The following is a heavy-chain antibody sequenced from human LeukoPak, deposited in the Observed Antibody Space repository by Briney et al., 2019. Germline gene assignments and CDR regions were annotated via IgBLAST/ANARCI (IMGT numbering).Heavy chain of an antibody. CDR1: GFTFSSYA. CDR3: AKDPVVWGEGFDY. Sequence: HPGGSLRLSCAASGFTFSSYAMSWVRQAPGKGLEWVSAISGSGGSTHYADSVKGRFTISRDNSKNTLYLQMNSLRAEDTAVYYCAKDPVVWGEGFDYWGQGTLVTVSS. CDR2: ISGSGGST. D-gene: IGHD3-10*01. J-gene: IGHJ4*02. V-gene: IGHV3-23*01.